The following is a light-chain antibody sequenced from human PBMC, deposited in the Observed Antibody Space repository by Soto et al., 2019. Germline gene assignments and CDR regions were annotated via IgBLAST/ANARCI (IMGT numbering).Light chain of an antibody. Sequence: QSALTQPASVSGSPGQSITISCTGTSSDVGAYIQVSWYQQHPGKAPKVMIYDVSSRTSGVSNRFSGSKSGNTAFLTISGLQAEDEADYYCSSYTRSSTRVFGTRTKVTVL. CDR1: SSDVGAYIQ. CDR3: SSYTRSSTRV. J-gene: IGLJ1*01. CDR2: DVS. V-gene: IGLV2-14*03.